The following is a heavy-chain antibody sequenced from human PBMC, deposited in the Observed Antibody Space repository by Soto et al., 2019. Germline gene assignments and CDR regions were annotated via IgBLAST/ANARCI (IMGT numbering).Heavy chain of an antibody. CDR1: GFSFNNHC. J-gene: IGHJ4*02. CDR2: IKEDGSDK. V-gene: IGHV3-7*01. Sequence: ESGGGLVQPGGPLGLSCAASGFSFNNHCMSWVRQAPGTGLEWVANIKEDGSDKNYVDSVKGRFTISTDNAKRSLYLQMNSLRAADTADYYCVRGGRHFDLWGQGTLVTVSS. D-gene: IGHD3-16*01. CDR3: VRGGRHFDL.